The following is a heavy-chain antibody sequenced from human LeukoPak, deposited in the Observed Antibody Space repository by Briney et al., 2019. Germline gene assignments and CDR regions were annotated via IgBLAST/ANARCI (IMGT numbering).Heavy chain of an antibody. CDR1: GFTFSSYS. Sequence: GGSLRLSCAASGFTFSSYSMKRVRQAPGKGLEWVSSISSSRSYIYYADSVKGRFTISRDNAKNSLYLQMNSLRAEDTAVYYCARDAPAVGYCSSTSCYPDYWGQGTLVTVSS. D-gene: IGHD2-2*01. J-gene: IGHJ4*02. CDR2: ISSSRSYI. V-gene: IGHV3-21*01. CDR3: ARDAPAVGYCSSTSCYPDY.